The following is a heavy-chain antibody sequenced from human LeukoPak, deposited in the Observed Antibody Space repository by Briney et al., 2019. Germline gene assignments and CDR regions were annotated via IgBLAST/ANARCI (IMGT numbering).Heavy chain of an antibody. J-gene: IGHJ6*02. Sequence: GGSLRLSCAASGFTFSSYAMSWVRQAPGKGLEWVSAISGSGGSTYYADSVKGRFTISRDNSKNTLYLQMNSLRAEDTAVYYCAIRYSSGQNLRNYYYYYGMDVWGQGTTVSVSS. CDR1: GFTFSSYA. V-gene: IGHV3-23*01. CDR3: AIRYSSGQNLRNYYYYYGMDV. CDR2: ISGSGGST. D-gene: IGHD6-19*01.